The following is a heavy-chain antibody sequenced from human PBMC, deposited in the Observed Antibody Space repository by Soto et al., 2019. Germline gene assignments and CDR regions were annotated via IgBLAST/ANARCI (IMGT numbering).Heavy chain of an antibody. D-gene: IGHD6-19*01. Sequence: GGSLRLSCAASGFTFSDYYMSWVRQAPGKGLEWLSYISKSGTTTYYADSVKGRFSISRDNAKNSLLLQMDSLRAEDTAVYYCARLGQFDYWGQGTLVTVSS. J-gene: IGHJ4*02. CDR2: ISKSGTTT. V-gene: IGHV3-11*01. CDR1: GFTFSDYY. CDR3: ARLGQFDY.